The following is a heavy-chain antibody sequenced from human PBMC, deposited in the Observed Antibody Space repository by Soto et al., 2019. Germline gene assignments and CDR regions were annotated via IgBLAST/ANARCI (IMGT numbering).Heavy chain of an antibody. D-gene: IGHD3-10*01. V-gene: IGHV4-4*02. CDR3: ARDYMVRGVMRWFDP. CDR1: GGSISSSNW. J-gene: IGHJ5*02. CDR2: IYHSGST. Sequence: QVQLQESGPGLVKPSGTLSLTCAVSGGSISSSNWWSWVRQPPGKGLEWIGEIYHSGSTNYNPSLKRLVTISVDKSKNQFSLKLSSVTAADTAVYYCARDYMVRGVMRWFDPWGQGTLVTVSS.